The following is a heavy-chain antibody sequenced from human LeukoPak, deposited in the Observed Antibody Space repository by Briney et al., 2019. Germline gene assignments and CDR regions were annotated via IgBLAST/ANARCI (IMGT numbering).Heavy chain of an antibody. CDR2: IYYSGST. CDR1: GGSISSSSYY. D-gene: IGHD6-19*01. CDR3: ARAVAGTSGVDY. J-gene: IGHJ4*02. Sequence: SETLSLTCTVSGGSISSSSYYWGWIRQPPGKGLEWIGSIYYSGSTYYNPSLKSRVTISVDKSKNQFSLKLSSVTAADTAVYYCARAVAGTSGVDYWGQGTLVTVSS. V-gene: IGHV4-39*07.